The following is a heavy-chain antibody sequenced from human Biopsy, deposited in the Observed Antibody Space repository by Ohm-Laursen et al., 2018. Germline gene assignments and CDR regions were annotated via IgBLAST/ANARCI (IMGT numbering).Heavy chain of an antibody. D-gene: IGHD3-22*01. CDR2: ICYDGSNK. V-gene: IGHV3-33*01. J-gene: IGHJ4*02. CDR1: GFTFSIYG. Sequence: SLRLSCSASGFTFSIYGMHWVRQAPGKGLEWVAVICYDGSNKYYADSVKGRFTISRDDPKNTLNLQMNSLRAEDTAVYYCAREGDDSSGYTPHYFDYWGQGTLVTVSS. CDR3: AREGDDSSGYTPHYFDY.